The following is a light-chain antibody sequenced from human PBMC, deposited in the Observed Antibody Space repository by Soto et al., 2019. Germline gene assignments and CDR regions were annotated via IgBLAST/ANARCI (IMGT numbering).Light chain of an antibody. J-gene: IGKJ1*01. CDR2: DAS. V-gene: IGKV3-20*01. Sequence: EIVLTQSPGTLSLSPGETATLSCRASQTIGRNYLAWYQQKPGQAPRLLIYDASSRATGIPDRFSGSGSGKDFTLTIGRLEPEDFAVYYCQQYLITPWTFGQGTKVDIK. CDR1: QTIGRNY. CDR3: QQYLITPWT.